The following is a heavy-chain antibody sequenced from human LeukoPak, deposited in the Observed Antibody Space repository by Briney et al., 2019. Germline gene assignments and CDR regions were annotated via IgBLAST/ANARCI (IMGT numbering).Heavy chain of an antibody. V-gene: IGHV3-7*01. CDR3: APPPIAVTGN. D-gene: IGHD6-19*01. CDR1: GFTFSNYW. CDR2: IKQDGSDK. J-gene: IGHJ4*02. Sequence: QPGGSLRLSCAASGFTFSNYWMSWVHQAPGKGLEWVANIKQDGSDKNYVDSVEGRFTISRDNAKKSLYLQMNSLRAEDTAVYYCAPPPIAVTGNWGQGTLVTVSS.